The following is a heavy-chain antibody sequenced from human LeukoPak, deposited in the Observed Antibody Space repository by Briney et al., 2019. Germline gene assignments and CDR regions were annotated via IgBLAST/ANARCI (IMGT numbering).Heavy chain of an antibody. V-gene: IGHV3-23*01. CDR2: ISSRDGST. Sequence: GGSLRLSCAASGFTFSSHAMSWVRQAPGKGLEWVSAISSRDGSTYYADSVKGRFTISRDNSKNTLYLQVNSLRAEDTAVYYCAKGSTVTKLYFGYWGQGTLVTVSS. CDR3: AKGSTVTKLYFGY. CDR1: GFTFSSHA. D-gene: IGHD1-1*01. J-gene: IGHJ4*02.